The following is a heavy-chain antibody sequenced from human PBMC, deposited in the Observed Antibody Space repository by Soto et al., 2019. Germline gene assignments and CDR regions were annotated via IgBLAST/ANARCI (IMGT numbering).Heavy chain of an antibody. Sequence: PGGSLRLSCAASGFTFSSFAMSWVRQAPGKGLEWVSSISNSGGSTYYADSVKGRFTISRDNSKNTLYLQMNSLRAEDTAVYYCAKGRAMADFDYWGQGTLVTVSS. CDR2: ISNSGGST. V-gene: IGHV3-23*01. J-gene: IGHJ4*02. CDR3: AKGRAMADFDY. CDR1: GFTFSSFA. D-gene: IGHD6-19*01.